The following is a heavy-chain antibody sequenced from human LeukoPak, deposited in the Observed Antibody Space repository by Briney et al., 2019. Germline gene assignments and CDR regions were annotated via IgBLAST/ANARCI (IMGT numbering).Heavy chain of an antibody. CDR1: GGTFSSYA. CDR3: ARGTRAAASTYGMDV. CDR2: IIPILGIA. Sequence: SVKVSCKASGGTFSSYAISWVRQAPGQGLEWMGRIIPILGIANYAQKFQGRVTITADKSTSTAYMELSSLRSEDTAVYYCARGTRAAASTYGMDVWGQGTTVTVSS. D-gene: IGHD6-13*01. J-gene: IGHJ6*02. V-gene: IGHV1-69*04.